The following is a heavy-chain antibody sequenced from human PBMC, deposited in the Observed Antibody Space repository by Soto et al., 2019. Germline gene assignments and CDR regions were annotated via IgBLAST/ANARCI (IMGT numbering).Heavy chain of an antibody. CDR2: ISYTSTTI. CDR3: VREGGSLAFDS. CDR1: GLTFSTDE. V-gene: IGHV3-48*03. J-gene: IGHJ4*02. D-gene: IGHD1-1*01. Sequence: EVQLVASGGDLVPPGGSLRLSCAVSGLTFSTDEMNWVRQAPGKGLEWLAYISYTSTTIKYADSVKGRFAVSRDNAKKSLYLQMNNLGVEDTAIYYCVREGGSLAFDSWGQGTLVTVSS.